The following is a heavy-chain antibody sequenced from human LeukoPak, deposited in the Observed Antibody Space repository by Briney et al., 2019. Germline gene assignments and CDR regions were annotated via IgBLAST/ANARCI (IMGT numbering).Heavy chain of an antibody. V-gene: IGHV3-13*04. CDR2: IGTAADT. D-gene: IGHD6-13*01. J-gene: IGHJ3*02. Sequence: GGSLRLSCAASGFTFSSYDMHWVRQVTGERQEWVSAIGTAADTYYPGSVKGRFTISRENAKNSLYLQMNSLRDGDTAVYYCARGGPLTAAGDADAFDIWGQGTLVTVSS. CDR3: ARGGPLTAAGDADAFDI. CDR1: GFTFSSYD.